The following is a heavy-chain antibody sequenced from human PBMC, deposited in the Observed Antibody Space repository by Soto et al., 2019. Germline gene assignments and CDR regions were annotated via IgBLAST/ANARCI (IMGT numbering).Heavy chain of an antibody. CDR2: IIPIFGTA. J-gene: IGHJ6*02. CDR3: ARNLAVAGTKHSYSYYGMDV. CDR1: GGTFSSYA. V-gene: IGHV1-69*01. Sequence: VKVSCKASGGTFSSYAISWVRQAPGQGLEWMGGIIPIFGTANYAQKFQGRVTITADESTSTAYMELSSLRSEDTAVYYCARNLAVAGTKHSYSYYGMDVWGPGTTVTVFS. D-gene: IGHD6-19*01.